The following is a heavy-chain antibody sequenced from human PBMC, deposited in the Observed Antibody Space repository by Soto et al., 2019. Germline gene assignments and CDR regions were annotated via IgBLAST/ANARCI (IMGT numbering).Heavy chain of an antibody. CDR2: IFWDDDK. CDR3: AHRGSMAGAIDY. CDR1: GFSLSTSEVG. D-gene: IGHD6-19*01. Sequence: QITLKESGPPLVKPTQTLTLTCTFSGFSLSTSEVGVGWIRQPPGKALEWLALIFWDDDKRYSPSLNTRLTISEDTSKNQVVLTMTNMDPVDTATYYCAHRGSMAGAIDYWGQGTLVTVSS. V-gene: IGHV2-5*02. J-gene: IGHJ4*02.